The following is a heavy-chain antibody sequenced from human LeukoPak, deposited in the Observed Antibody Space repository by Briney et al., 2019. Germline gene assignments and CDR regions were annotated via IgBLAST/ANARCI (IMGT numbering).Heavy chain of an antibody. CDR1: GGSISSSGLY. Sequence: PSETLSLTCTVSGGSISSSGLYWGWIRQPPGKGLEWIGSIYYTGNTYYNPSLKSRVTISLDTSKNQFSLKLSSVTAADTAVYYCARGGNDFWSGYLSWGQGTLVTVSS. D-gene: IGHD3-3*01. J-gene: IGHJ4*02. CDR3: ARGGNDFWSGYLS. CDR2: IYYTGNT. V-gene: IGHV4-39*07.